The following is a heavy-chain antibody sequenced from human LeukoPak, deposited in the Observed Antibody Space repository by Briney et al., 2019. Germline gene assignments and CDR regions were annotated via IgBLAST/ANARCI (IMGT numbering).Heavy chain of an antibody. CDR1: GGSISGSY. CDR2: IYYSGST. Sequence: SETLSLTCTVSGGSISGSYWNWIRQPPGKGLEWIGYIYYSGSTNYNPSLKSRVTISVDTSKKQFSLKLSSVTAADTAVYYCARVFDSGSQAYFYYMDVWGKGTTVTISS. V-gene: IGHV4-59*01. D-gene: IGHD3-10*01. CDR3: ARVFDSGSQAYFYYMDV. J-gene: IGHJ6*03.